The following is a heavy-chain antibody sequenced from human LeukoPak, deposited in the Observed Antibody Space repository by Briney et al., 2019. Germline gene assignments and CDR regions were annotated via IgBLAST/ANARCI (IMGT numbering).Heavy chain of an antibody. V-gene: IGHV3-7*01. CDR2: IKQDGSEK. CDR1: GFTFRNYW. Sequence: GGSLRLSCAASGFTFRNYWMSWVRQAPGKGLEWVANIKQDGSEKYYMDSVKGRFTISRDNAKNSLYLQMNSLRTDDTAVYFCEREGPFDFWGQGTLVTVSS. J-gene: IGHJ4*02. CDR3: EREGPFDF.